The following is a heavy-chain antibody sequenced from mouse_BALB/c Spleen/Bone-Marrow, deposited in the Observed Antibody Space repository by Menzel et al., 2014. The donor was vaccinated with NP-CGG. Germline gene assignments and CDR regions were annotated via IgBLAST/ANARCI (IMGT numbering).Heavy chain of an antibody. CDR2: ISPYIGGT. CDR3: ARGRRYDGPYFDY. CDR1: GYTFTDFN. J-gene: IGHJ2*01. Sequence: VQLQQSGPELVKPGASVKISCKVSGYTFTDFNMHWVKQSHGKSLEWIGSISPYIGGTGYNQKFKSKATLTVDSSSSTAYMELRSLTSEDSAVYYCARGRRYDGPYFDYWGQGTTLTVSS. D-gene: IGHD2-14*01. V-gene: IGHV1S29*02.